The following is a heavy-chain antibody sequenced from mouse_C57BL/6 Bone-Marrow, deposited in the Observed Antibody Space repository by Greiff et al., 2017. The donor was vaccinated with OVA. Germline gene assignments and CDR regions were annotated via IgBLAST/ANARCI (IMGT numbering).Heavy chain of an antibody. CDR1: GYAFTNYL. D-gene: IGHD6-1*01. J-gene: IGHJ2*01. Sequence: VQLQQSGAELVRPGTSVKVSCKASGYAFTNYLIEWVKQRPGQGLEWIGVFNPGRGGTTYNEKFKGKATLTADKSSSTAYMQLSSLTSEDSAVYFCARYGLYYFDYWGQGTTLTVSS. CDR3: ARYGLYYFDY. V-gene: IGHV1-54*01. CDR2: FNPGRGGT.